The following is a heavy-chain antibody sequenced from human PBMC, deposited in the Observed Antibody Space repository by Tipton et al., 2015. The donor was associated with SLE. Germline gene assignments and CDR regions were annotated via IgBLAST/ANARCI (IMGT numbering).Heavy chain of an antibody. Sequence: GLVKPSQTLSLTCAISGDSVSSNSAAWNWIRQSPSRGLEWLGKTYYRSKWYNDYAVSVKSRITVNPDTSKNQFSLQLNSVTPEDAAVYYCARGGSWGFDNAFDIWGQGTMVTVSS. CDR1: GDSVSSNSAA. CDR3: ARGGSWGFDNAFDI. V-gene: IGHV6-1*01. CDR2: TYYRSKWYN. D-gene: IGHD7-27*01. J-gene: IGHJ3*02.